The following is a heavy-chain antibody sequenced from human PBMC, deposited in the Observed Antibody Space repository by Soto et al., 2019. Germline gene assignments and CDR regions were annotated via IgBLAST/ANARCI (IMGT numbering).Heavy chain of an antibody. CDR1: GYSFTSYW. CDR3: ARHVRSLYYYDSSGYSENFDY. V-gene: IGHV5-51*01. D-gene: IGHD3-22*01. J-gene: IGHJ4*02. Sequence: GESLKISCKGSGYSFTSYWIGWVRQMPGKGLEWMGIIYPGDSDTRYSPSFQGQVTISADKSISTAYLQWSSLKASDTAMYYCARHVRSLYYYDSSGYSENFDYWGQGTLVTVSS. CDR2: IYPGDSDT.